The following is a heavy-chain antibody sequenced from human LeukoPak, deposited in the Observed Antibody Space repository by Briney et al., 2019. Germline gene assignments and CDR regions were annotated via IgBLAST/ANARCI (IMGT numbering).Heavy chain of an antibody. D-gene: IGHD4-23*01. CDR3: ARDNSIGGRGWWFDP. Sequence: AAVTVSYTPSGYIFIDYYMHWLRQAPGQGSEWMGWINPNRGGADYAQKLQGRVIMTRDMSTTTDYMELSSLRSEDTAVYYCARDNSIGGRGWWFDPWGQGTLVTVSS. CDR1: GYIFIDYY. CDR2: INPNRGGA. V-gene: IGHV1-2*02. J-gene: IGHJ5*02.